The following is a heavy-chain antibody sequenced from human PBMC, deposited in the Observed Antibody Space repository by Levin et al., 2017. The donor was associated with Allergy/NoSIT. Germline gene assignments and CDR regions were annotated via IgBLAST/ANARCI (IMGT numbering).Heavy chain of an antibody. CDR3: ARPSRPLLYASDM. V-gene: IGHV5-51*01. CDR1: GYNFTSYW. J-gene: IGHJ3*02. Sequence: GESLKISCKASGYNFTSYWIGWVRQMPGKGLEWMAVIFPGDSDVRYSPSFEGQVTISADKSISTAYLQWNSLKASDSALYYCARPSRPLLYASDMWGPGTMVTVSS. D-gene: IGHD2-15*01. CDR2: IFPGDSDV.